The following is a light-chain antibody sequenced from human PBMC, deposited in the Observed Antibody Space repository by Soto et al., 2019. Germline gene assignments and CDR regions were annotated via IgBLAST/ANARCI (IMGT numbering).Light chain of an antibody. CDR3: QQSYTFPS. V-gene: IGKV1-39*01. CDR1: QNIGMY. Sequence: DIQMTQSPSSLSASIGDTVTITCRASQNIGMYLNWYQQRPGKAPEHLIFAASSLQSGVPSRFSGSGSGTEFTLTISSLQPEDSATYYCQQSYTFPSFGGGTKVEI. CDR2: AAS. J-gene: IGKJ4*01.